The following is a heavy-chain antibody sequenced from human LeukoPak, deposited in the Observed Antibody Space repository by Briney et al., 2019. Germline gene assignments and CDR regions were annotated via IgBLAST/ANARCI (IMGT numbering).Heavy chain of an antibody. CDR3: AISIAAAGTTNWFDP. J-gene: IGHJ5*02. V-gene: IGHV1-46*01. D-gene: IGHD6-13*01. CDR2: INPSDGST. CDR1: GYTFTSYY. Sequence: ASVTVSCKASGYTFTSYYMHWVRQAPGQGLEWMGIINPSDGSTSYAPKFPGRVTMTRDTSTRTVYMELSSLRSEDTAVYYCAISIAAAGTTNWFDPWGQGTLVTVSS.